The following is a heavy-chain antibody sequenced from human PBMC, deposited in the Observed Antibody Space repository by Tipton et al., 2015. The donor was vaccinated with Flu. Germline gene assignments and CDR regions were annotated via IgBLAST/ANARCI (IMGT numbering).Heavy chain of an antibody. CDR2: IYTSGST. CDR1: GGSISSGSYY. CDR3: ANSIVGATTPPLAFDY. J-gene: IGHJ4*02. Sequence: TLSLTCTVSGGSISSGSYYWSWIRQPAGKGLEWIGRIYTSGSTNYNPSLKSRVTISVDTSKNQFSLKLSSVTAADTAVYYCANSIVGATTPPLAFDYWGQGTLVTVSS. V-gene: IGHV4-61*02. D-gene: IGHD1-26*01.